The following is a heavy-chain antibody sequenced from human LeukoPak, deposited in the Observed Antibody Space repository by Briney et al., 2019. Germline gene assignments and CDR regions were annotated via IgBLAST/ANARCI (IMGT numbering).Heavy chain of an antibody. CDR1: GGAFNSYT. D-gene: IGHD6-13*01. Sequence: SVKVSCKASGGAFNSYTFNWVRRAPGRGLEWMGAIIPLFRRSNYAQDFQGRVAITADESTSTAYMELNRLSSEDTAVYYCARGARSGSWYSPFDYWGQGTLVTVFS. J-gene: IGHJ4*02. V-gene: IGHV1-69*13. CDR3: ARGARSGSWYSPFDY. CDR2: IIPLFRRS.